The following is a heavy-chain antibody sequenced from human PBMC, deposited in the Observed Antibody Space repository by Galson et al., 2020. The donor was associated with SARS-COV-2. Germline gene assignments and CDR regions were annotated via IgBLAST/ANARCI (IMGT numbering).Heavy chain of an antibody. D-gene: IGHD4-17*01. J-gene: IGHJ5*02. V-gene: IGHV1-2*02. Sequence: ASVKVSCKASGYTFTGYYMHWVRQAPGQGLEWMGWINPNSGGTNYAQKFQGRVTMTRDTSISTAYMELSRLRADDTAVYYCARAYGYSDNWFDPWGQGTLVTVCS. CDR2: INPNSGGT. CDR3: ARAYGYSDNWFDP. CDR1: GYTFTGYY.